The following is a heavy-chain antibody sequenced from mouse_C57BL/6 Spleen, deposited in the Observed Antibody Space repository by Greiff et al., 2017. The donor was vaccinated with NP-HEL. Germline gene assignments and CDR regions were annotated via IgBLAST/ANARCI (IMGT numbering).Heavy chain of an antibody. D-gene: IGHD1-1*01. CDR3: TLYYGSSYEGAMDY. J-gene: IGHJ4*01. CDR2: IDPETGGT. Sequence: QVQLQQSGAELVRPGASVTLSCKASGYTFTDYEMHWVKQTPVHGLEWIGAIDPETGGTAYNQKFTGKAILTADKSSSTAYMELRSLTSEDSAVYYCTLYYGSSYEGAMDYWGQGTSVTVSS. V-gene: IGHV1-15*01. CDR1: GYTFTDYE.